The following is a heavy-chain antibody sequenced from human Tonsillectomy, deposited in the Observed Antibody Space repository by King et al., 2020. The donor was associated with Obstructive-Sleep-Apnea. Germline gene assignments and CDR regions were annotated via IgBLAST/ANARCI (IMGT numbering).Heavy chain of an antibody. CDR1: GGSISDYF. CDR3: ARSGLGATGTITDY. V-gene: IGHV4-59*01. Sequence: VQLQESGPGRVTPSETLSLTCTVSGGSISDYFWSWIRQPPGKGLEWIGCIHSSGTTNYIPSLKSRVTMSVDTSKNHFSLKLGSVTAADTAVYYCARSGLGATGTITDYWGQGTLVTVSS. J-gene: IGHJ4*02. D-gene: IGHD1-1*01. CDR2: IHSSGTT.